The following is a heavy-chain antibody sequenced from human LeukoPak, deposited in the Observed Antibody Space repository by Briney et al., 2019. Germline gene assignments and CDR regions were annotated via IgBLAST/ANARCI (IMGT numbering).Heavy chain of an antibody. CDR1: GFTFSSYA. V-gene: IGHV3-23*01. CDR3: AKDPKYSSDWYLPFDY. CDR2: ISGSGDST. J-gene: IGHJ4*02. Sequence: PGGSLRLSCAASGFTFSSYAMSWVRQAPGKGLEWVSVISGSGDSTYYADSVKGRFNISRDNSKNTLYLQMSSLRAEDTAVYYCAKDPKYSSDWYLPFDYWGQGTLVTVSS. D-gene: IGHD6-13*01.